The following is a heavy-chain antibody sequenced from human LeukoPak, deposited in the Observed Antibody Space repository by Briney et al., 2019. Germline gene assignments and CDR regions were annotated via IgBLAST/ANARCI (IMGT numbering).Heavy chain of an antibody. CDR1: GGSFSGYY. CDR3: ARAPQYYDFWSGYYINPDKTIDY. D-gene: IGHD3-3*01. Sequence: SETLSLTCAVYGGSFSGYYWSWIRQPPGKGLEWIGEINHSGSTNYNPSLKSRVTISVDTSKNQFSLKLSSVTAADTAVYYCARAPQYYDFWSGYYINPDKTIDYWGQGTLVTVPS. V-gene: IGHV4-34*01. CDR2: INHSGST. J-gene: IGHJ4*02.